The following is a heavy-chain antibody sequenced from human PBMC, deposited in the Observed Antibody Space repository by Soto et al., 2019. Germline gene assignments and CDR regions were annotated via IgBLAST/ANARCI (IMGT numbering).Heavy chain of an antibody. CDR3: ARSDGRY. J-gene: IGHJ4*02. CDR2: IYLGGSI. Sequence: SETLSLTCAVSGGSISSDKWWSWVRQPPGKGLEWIGYIYLGGSINYNPSLKSRVIISVDTAKNQFSLKLSSVTAADTAVYYCARSDGRYWGQGTLVTVSS. CDR1: GGSISSDKW. V-gene: IGHV4-4*02.